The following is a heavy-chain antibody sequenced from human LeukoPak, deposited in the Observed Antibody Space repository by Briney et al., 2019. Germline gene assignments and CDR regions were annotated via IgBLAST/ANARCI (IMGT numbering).Heavy chain of an antibody. V-gene: IGHV4-39*01. J-gene: IGHJ3*02. CDR2: IYYSGST. D-gene: IGHD2-2*02. Sequence: SETLSLTRTVSGGSISSSSYYWGWIRQPPGRGLEWIGCIYYSGSTYYNPSLKSRVTISVDTSKNQFSLKLSSVTAADTAVYYCARRIGYCSSTSCYIWGYGAFDIWGQGTMVTVPS. CDR3: ARRIGYCSSTSCYIWGYGAFDI. CDR1: GGSISSSSYY.